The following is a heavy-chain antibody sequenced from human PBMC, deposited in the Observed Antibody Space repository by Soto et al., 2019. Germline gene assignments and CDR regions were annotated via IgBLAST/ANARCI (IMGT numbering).Heavy chain of an antibody. CDR1: GFTFSSYG. CDR2: ISYDGSNK. J-gene: IGHJ4*02. V-gene: IGHV3-30*03. D-gene: IGHD5-18*01. CDR3: ARDFYGGYTYGPGDY. Sequence: GGSLRLSCAASGFTFSSYGMHWVRQAPGKGLEWVAVISYDGSNKYYADSVKGRLTISRDNAKRSLYLQMNSLRAEYTAVYYCARDFYGGYTYGPGDYWGQGALVTVSS.